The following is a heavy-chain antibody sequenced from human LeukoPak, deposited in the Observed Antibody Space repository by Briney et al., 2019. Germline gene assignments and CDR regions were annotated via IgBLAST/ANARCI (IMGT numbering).Heavy chain of an antibody. D-gene: IGHD3-9*01. CDR3: AREDSRYDILTGYSPDAFDI. CDR2: IYYSGST. Sequence: SETLSLTCTVSGGSISSSSYYWGWIRQPLGKGLEWIGSIYYSGSTYYNPSLKSRVTISVDTSKNQFSLKLSSVTAADTAVYYCAREDSRYDILTGYSPDAFDIWGQGTMVTVSS. V-gene: IGHV4-39*07. J-gene: IGHJ3*02. CDR1: GGSISSSSYY.